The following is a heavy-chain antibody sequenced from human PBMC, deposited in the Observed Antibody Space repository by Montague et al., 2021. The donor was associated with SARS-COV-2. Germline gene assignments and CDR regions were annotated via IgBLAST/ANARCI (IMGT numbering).Heavy chain of an antibody. CDR3: ARVQGITMIVVVIGAFDI. CDR2: IYYSGST. CDR1: GGSIGSGGYY. V-gene: IGHV4-31*03. Sequence: TLSLTCTVSGGSIGSGGYYWSWIRQHPGKGLEWIGYIYYSGSTYYNPSLKSRVTISVDTSKNQFPLKLSSVTAADTAVYYCARVQGITMIVVVIGAFDIWGQGTTVTVSS. D-gene: IGHD3-22*01. J-gene: IGHJ3*02.